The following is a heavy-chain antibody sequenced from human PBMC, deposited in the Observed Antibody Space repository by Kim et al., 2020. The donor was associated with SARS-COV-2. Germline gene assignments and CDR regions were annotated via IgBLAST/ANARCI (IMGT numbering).Heavy chain of an antibody. CDR3: AKASAVAGGGYYFDY. D-gene: IGHD6-19*01. V-gene: IGHV3-23*01. Sequence: DSVKGRFTISRDNSKNTLYLQMNSRRAEDTAVYYCAKASAVAGGGYYFDYWGQGTLVTVSS. J-gene: IGHJ4*02.